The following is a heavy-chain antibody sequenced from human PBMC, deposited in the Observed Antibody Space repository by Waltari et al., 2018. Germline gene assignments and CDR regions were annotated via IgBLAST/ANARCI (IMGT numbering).Heavy chain of an antibody. CDR1: DVSLSGSF. V-gene: IGHV4-34*01. Sequence: QVQLQQWGAGLLKPSETLSLTCTVYDVSLSGSFWRWFRKPPGKGLEWIGEISHGGSTNYNPSLKSRVTRSVDTSKDQFSLKVNSMTAADTAVYYCARWAPSHCSSGTCSEYYFDSWGQGTLVTVSS. CDR2: ISHGGST. CDR3: ARWAPSHCSSGTCSEYYFDS. D-gene: IGHD6-19*01. J-gene: IGHJ4*02.